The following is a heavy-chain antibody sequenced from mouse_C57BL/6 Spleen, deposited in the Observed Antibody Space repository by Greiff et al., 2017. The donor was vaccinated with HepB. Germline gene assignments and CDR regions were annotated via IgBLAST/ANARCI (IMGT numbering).Heavy chain of an antibody. Sequence: EVQLVESGGGLVKPGGSLKLSCAASGFTFSDYGMHWVRQAPEKGLEWVAYISSGSSTIYYADTVKGRFTISRDNAKNTLFLQMTSLRSEDTAMYYCATTVAGYFDVWGTGTTVTVSS. V-gene: IGHV5-17*01. D-gene: IGHD4-1*02. CDR3: ATTVAGYFDV. CDR2: ISSGSSTI. CDR1: GFTFSDYG. J-gene: IGHJ1*03.